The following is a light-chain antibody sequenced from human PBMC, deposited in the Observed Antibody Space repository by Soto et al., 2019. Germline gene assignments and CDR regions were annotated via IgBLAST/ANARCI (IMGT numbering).Light chain of an antibody. J-gene: IGKJ2*01. CDR3: QQSYNSPYT. Sequence: DIQMTQSPSSLSASVGDRVTITCRASQSITSYLTWYQQKPGKAPKLLIYAASRSHSGVPSRFSGSGSGTDFTLTISSLQPEDFATYYCQQSYNSPYTFGQGTKLEIK. V-gene: IGKV1-39*01. CDR2: AAS. CDR1: QSITSY.